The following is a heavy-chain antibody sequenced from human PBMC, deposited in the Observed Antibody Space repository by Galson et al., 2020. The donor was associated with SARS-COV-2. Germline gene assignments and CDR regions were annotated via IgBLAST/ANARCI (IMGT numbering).Heavy chain of an antibody. CDR3: AKDLRTKGGNSADY. Sequence: LSLTCAASGFTFSSYGMHWVRQAPGKGLEWVAFVRYDGVNKYYADSVKGRFTVSRDNSRNTLYLQMNSLRAEDTAVYYCAKDLRTKGGNSADYWGQGTLVTVSS. J-gene: IGHJ4*02. V-gene: IGHV3-30*02. CDR2: VRYDGVNK. D-gene: IGHD4-4*01. CDR1: GFTFSSYG.